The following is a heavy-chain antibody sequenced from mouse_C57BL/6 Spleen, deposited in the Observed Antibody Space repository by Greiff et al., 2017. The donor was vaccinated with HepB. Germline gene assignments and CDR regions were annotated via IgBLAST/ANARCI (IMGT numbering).Heavy chain of an antibody. J-gene: IGHJ3*01. V-gene: IGHV1-61*01. Sequence: VQLQQPGAELVRPGSSVKLSCKASGYTFTSYWMDWVKQRPGQGLEWIGNIYPSDSETHYNQKLKDKATLTVDKSSNTAYLQLSSLTSEDSAVYYCAREYDGYPWFAYWGQGTLVTVSA. D-gene: IGHD2-3*01. CDR3: AREYDGYPWFAY. CDR1: GYTFTSYW. CDR2: IYPSDSET.